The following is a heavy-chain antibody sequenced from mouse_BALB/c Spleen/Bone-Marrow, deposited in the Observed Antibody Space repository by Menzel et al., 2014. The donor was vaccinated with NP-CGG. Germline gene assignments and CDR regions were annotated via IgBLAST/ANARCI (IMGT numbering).Heavy chain of an antibody. CDR3: ARLIYLSSYIVDF. CDR2: XNPXNGRT. D-gene: IGHD6-1*01. CDR1: GYTFTGYX. Sequence: QVHVQQSGAELVKPGASVKLSCKASGYTFTGYXXHWVXQRPXXGLEWIXEXNPXNGRTNYNEKFKSMATLTVDKSSSTAYMQLSSLTSEDSAFFYCARLIYLSSYIVDFWGQGTSVTVSS. V-gene: IGHV1S81*02. J-gene: IGHJ4*01.